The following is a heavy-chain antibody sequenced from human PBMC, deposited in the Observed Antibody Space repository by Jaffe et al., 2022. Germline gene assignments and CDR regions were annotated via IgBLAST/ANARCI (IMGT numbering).Heavy chain of an antibody. CDR1: GGSISSSSYY. V-gene: IGHV4-39*01. J-gene: IGHJ5*02. CDR3: ARSRSGDYIWGSYRVNNWFDP. CDR2: IYYSGST. Sequence: QLQLQESGPGLVKPSETLSLTCTVSGGSISSSSYYWGWIRQPPGKGLEWIGSIYYSGSTYYNPSLKSRVTISVDTSKNQFSLKLSSVTAADTAVYYCARSRSGDYIWGSYRVNNWFDPWGQGTLVTVSS. D-gene: IGHD3-16*02.